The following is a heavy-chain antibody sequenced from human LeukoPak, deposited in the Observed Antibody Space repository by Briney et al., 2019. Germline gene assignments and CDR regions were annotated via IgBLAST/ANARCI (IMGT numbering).Heavy chain of an antibody. J-gene: IGHJ3*02. Sequence: SSETLSLTCAVYGGSFSNYYWNWIRQTPGKGLEWIGEIYHSGSTDYNPSLKSRVTISIDTSKNHSSLKLSSVTAADTAVYYCARGGAVNAFDIWGQGTRVTVSS. V-gene: IGHV4-34*01. CDR1: GGSFSNYY. CDR3: ARGGAVNAFDI. D-gene: IGHD6-19*01. CDR2: IYHSGST.